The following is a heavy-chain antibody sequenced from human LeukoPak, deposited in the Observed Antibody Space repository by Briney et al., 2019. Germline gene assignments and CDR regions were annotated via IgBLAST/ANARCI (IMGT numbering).Heavy chain of an antibody. V-gene: IGHV5-51*01. D-gene: IGHD6-13*01. J-gene: IGHJ4*02. CDR2: IYLVDSDT. CDR1: GYSFASYW. CDR3: ARSGYSSSYSEYYFDY. Sequence: GEPLKISCKGSGYSFASYWIGWVRQIPGKGLEWMEIIYLVDSDTRYSPSFQAHVPFSADTSITPAYLQWSILEASDTAMYYCARSGYSSSYSEYYFDYWGQGTLVTVSS.